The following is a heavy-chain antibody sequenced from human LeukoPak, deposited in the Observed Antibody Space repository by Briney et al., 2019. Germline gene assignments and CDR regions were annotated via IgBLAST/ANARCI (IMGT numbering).Heavy chain of an antibody. J-gene: IGHJ5*02. D-gene: IGHD3-16*01. CDR1: GFTFRDHY. CDR2: STNKANSYTT. V-gene: IGHV3-72*01. Sequence: GGSLRLSCAASGFTFRDHYMDWVRQAPGQGLEWVGRSTNKANSYTTGYAASVTGRFTISRDDSKTIAYLQMNSLKTEDTAVYYCAREIRRYNWFDPWGQGTLVTVSS. CDR3: AREIRRYNWFDP.